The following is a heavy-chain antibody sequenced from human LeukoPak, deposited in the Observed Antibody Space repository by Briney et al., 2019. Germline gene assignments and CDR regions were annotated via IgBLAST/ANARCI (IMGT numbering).Heavy chain of an antibody. CDR1: GFIFKNYV. Sequence: GGSLRPSCAASGFIFKNYVMTWVRQAPGKGLEWVSAISGSGGTTYYADSVKGRFTISRDNSKNTLYLQMNSLRGEDTAVYYCAKDIGGSIPPYGLDVWGQGTTVTVSS. CDR2: ISGSGGTT. V-gene: IGHV3-23*01. J-gene: IGHJ6*02. CDR3: AKDIGGSIPPYGLDV. D-gene: IGHD2-15*01.